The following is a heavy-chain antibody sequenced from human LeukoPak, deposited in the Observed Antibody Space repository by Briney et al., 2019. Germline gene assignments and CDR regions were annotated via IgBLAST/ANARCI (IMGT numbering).Heavy chain of an antibody. J-gene: IGHJ4*02. CDR2: IFYTGSG. CDR3: ARKTWFWYFDS. Sequence: SETLSLTCTVSGDSISSRSHYWAWIRESPGKGPEWIGSIFYTGSGYYNPSLESRVTMSLDTSKNQISLKLTSVTAADTAVYYCARKTWFWYFDSWGQGTLVTVSS. D-gene: IGHD3-10*01. CDR1: GDSISSRSHY. V-gene: IGHV4-39*01.